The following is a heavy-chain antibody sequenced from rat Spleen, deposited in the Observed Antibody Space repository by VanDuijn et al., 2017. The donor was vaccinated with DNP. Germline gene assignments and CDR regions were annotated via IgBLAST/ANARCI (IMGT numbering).Heavy chain of an antibody. CDR1: GYTFTSYY. D-gene: IGHD1-4*01. V-gene: IGHV1-43*01. CDR3: ARRRLPYWYFDF. Sequence: QVQLQQSGAELAKPGSSVKISCTASGYTFTSYYIGLIKQTTGQGLEYIGYINTGSGGTNYNEKFRGKATLTVDTSSNTAFMQLSSLTPDDSAVYYCARRRLPYWYFDFWGPGTMVTVSS. J-gene: IGHJ1*01. CDR2: INTGSGGT.